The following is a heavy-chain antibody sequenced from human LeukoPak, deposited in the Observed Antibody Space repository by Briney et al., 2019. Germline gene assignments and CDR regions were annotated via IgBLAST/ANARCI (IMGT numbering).Heavy chain of an antibody. CDR1: GFTFSSYA. J-gene: IGHJ3*02. Sequence: GGSLRLSCAASGFTFSSYAMSWVRQAPGKGLEWVSAISGSGGSTYYADSVKGRFTISRDNSKNTLYLQMSSLRAEDTAVYYCARGSRRVAGTSAFDIWGQGTMVTVSS. D-gene: IGHD6-19*01. CDR2: ISGSGGST. V-gene: IGHV3-23*01. CDR3: ARGSRRVAGTSAFDI.